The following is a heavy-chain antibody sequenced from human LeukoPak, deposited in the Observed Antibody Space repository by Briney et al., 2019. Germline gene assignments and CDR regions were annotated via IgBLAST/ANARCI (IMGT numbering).Heavy chain of an antibody. Sequence: ASVKVSCKASGGTFSSYAISWVRQAPGQGLEWMGRIIPIFGTANYAQKFQGRVTITTDESTSTAYMELSSLRSEDTAVYYCASDDGTPGFDYFDYWGQGTLATVSS. CDR1: GGTFSSYA. J-gene: IGHJ4*02. CDR3: ASDDGTPGFDYFDY. V-gene: IGHV1-69*05. CDR2: IIPIFGTA. D-gene: IGHD1-26*01.